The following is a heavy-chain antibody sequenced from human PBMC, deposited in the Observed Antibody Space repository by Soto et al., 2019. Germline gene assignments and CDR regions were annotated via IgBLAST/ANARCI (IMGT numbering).Heavy chain of an antibody. V-gene: IGHV1-8*01. Sequence: QVQLVQSGAEVKRPGASVKISCKASGYTFTSDDFNWVRQATGQGREWMGWMNPNNGNTAYAQKCQCRVTMTRDTSISTAYMELSSLTSEDMAVYYCAKGPMNWGFDYWGQGTLVTVSS. CDR1: GYTFTSDD. J-gene: IGHJ4*02. CDR2: MNPNNGNT. CDR3: AKGPMNWGFDY. D-gene: IGHD7-27*01.